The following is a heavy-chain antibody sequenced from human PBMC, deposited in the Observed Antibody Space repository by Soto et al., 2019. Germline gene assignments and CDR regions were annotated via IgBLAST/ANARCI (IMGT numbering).Heavy chain of an antibody. D-gene: IGHD4-17*01. CDR2: IYWDDDK. CDR1: GFSLSSSAVG. J-gene: IGHJ5*01. CDR3: AHTQALTAVNTCWFDS. V-gene: IGHV2-5*02. Sequence: QITLKESGPTLVKPAETLTLTCTFSGFSLSSSAVGVGWIRQSPGKALEWLALIYWDDDKRYSPSLKRRLTITKDTFKNQVVLTMTNMDPVDTATYYCAHTQALTAVNTCWFDSWGQGTLVTVSS.